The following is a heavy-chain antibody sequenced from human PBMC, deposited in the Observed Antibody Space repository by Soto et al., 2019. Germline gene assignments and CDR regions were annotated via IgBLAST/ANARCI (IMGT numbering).Heavy chain of an antibody. CDR3: ARTSKFDC. CDR1: CGSFRGYY. CDR2: INHSGST. D-gene: IGHD6-6*01. V-gene: IGHV4-34*01. Sequence: QVQLQQWGAGLLKPSETLSLTCAVYCGSFRGYYRSWIRQPPGKGLEWIGEINHSGSTNNNPSLKSRVTMSVETSKNQFSLKLSSVTAADTAVYYCARTSKFDCWGQGTLVTVSS. J-gene: IGHJ4*02.